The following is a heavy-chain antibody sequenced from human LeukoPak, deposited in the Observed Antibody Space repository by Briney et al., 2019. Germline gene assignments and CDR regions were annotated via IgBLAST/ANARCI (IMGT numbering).Heavy chain of an antibody. D-gene: IGHD3-10*01. CDR1: GGSISSYY. CDR2: VHTSGST. J-gene: IGHJ4*02. Sequence: SETLSLTCTVSGGSISSYYWSWIRQPAGKGLEWIGRVHTSGSTNYNPSLKSRVTMSVDTAKNQFSLKLSSVTAADTAVYYCARHLPSYFGAGFDYWGQGTLVTVSS. CDR3: ARHLPSYFGAGFDY. V-gene: IGHV4-4*07.